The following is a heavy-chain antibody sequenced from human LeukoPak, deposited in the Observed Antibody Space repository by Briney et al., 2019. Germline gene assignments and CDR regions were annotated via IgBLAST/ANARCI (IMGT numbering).Heavy chain of an antibody. D-gene: IGHD1-14*01. CDR2: ISSSSSYI. Sequence: GGSLRLSCAASGFTSSSYSMNWVRQAPGKGLEWVSSISSSSSYIYYADSVKGRFTISRDNAKNSLYLQMNSLRAEDTAVYYCARAESGIYYFDYWGQGTLVTVSS. V-gene: IGHV3-21*01. CDR3: ARAESGIYYFDY. CDR1: GFTSSSYS. J-gene: IGHJ4*02.